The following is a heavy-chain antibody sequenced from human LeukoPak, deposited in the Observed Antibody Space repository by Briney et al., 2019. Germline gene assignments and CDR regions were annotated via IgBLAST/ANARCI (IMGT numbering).Heavy chain of an antibody. CDR1: RFTFSNYW. J-gene: IGHJ4*02. Sequence: PGGSLRLSCAASRFTFSNYWMSWVRQAPGKGLEWVANIKQDGSEKYYMDSVKGRFTITRDTAKQSLYLQMNSLRVEDTAVYHCVRQPDSARYGFDYWGRGTQVTVSS. CDR2: IKQDGSEK. V-gene: IGHV3-7*05. D-gene: IGHD1-14*01. CDR3: VRQPDSARYGFDY.